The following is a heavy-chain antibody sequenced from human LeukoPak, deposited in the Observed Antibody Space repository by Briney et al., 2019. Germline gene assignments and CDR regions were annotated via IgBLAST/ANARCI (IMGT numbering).Heavy chain of an antibody. CDR2: MNPNNGNT. J-gene: IGHJ4*02. D-gene: IGHD1-1*01. V-gene: IGHV1-8*02. Sequence: GASVKVSCKASGYTFTGYYMHWVRQAPGQGLEWMAWMNPNNGNTGYAQDFQGRMTMTTNTSVSTAYMELSSLRSEDTAVYYCARVRTRAGRRYDYWGQGTLVTVSS. CDR3: ARVRTRAGRRYDY. CDR1: GYTFTGYY.